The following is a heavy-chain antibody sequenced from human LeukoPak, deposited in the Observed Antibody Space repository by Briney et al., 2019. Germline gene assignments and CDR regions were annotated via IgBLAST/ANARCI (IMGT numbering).Heavy chain of an antibody. J-gene: IGHJ6*02. Sequence: PGGSLRLSSAASGFTFTIYGMNWGREAPGKGLWWCSSIDSSGRYIYYANSVKGRFTISRDNAENSLFLHMNSLRAEDTAVYYCAREKKYASGHYSYYGMDVWGQGTTATVSS. CDR2: IDSSGRYI. D-gene: IGHD1-1*01. CDR3: AREKKYASGHYSYYGMDV. CDR1: GFTFTIYG. V-gene: IGHV3-21*01.